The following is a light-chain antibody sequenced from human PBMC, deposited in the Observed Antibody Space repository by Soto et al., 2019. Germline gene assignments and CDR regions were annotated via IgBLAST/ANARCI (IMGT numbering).Light chain of an antibody. CDR1: QDIGSW. CDR2: KAS. Sequence: DLQMTQSPSSVSASVGDTVTITFRASQDIGSWLAWFQQKPGKAPNLLIHKASHLESGVPSRISGSGSGTEFTLTISSLQPGDFATYYCQQYNSYSWTFGQGTKVDIK. J-gene: IGKJ1*01. V-gene: IGKV1-5*03. CDR3: QQYNSYSWT.